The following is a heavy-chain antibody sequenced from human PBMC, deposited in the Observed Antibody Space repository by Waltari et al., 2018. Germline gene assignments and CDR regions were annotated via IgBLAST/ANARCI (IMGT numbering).Heavy chain of an antibody. CDR2: IYHSGST. V-gene: IGHV4-38-2*01. CDR1: RYSIRSDYY. D-gene: IGHD5-18*01. Sequence: QLQLQQSGPGLVKPPEPLSLPSAVSRYSIRSDYYWCWFRQPPGKGLEWIGSIYHSGSTNYDPSLKNRVTIPVDTSKSQFSLKLSAVTAADTAVYYYARRARETACGGDYWGQGTLVTVSS. J-gene: IGHJ4*02. CDR3: ARRARETACGGDY.